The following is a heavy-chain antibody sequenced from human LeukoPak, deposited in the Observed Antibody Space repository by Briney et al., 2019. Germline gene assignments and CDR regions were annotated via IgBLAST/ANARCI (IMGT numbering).Heavy chain of an antibody. V-gene: IGHV4-4*07. CDR3: ARDLGCNWYFDS. Sequence: PSETLCLTSAVSGVSLSTLFWSWIRRPAGKGLECIGRIYSSGSTNYNPSLKSRVTMSVDTSKNQFSLKLTSVTAADTAVYYCARDLGCNWYFDSWGQGTQVTVSS. CDR1: GVSLSTLF. D-gene: IGHD1-1*01. J-gene: IGHJ4*02. CDR2: IYSSGST.